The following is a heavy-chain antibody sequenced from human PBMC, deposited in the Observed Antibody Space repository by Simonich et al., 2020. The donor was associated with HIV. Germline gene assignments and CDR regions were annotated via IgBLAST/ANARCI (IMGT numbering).Heavy chain of an antibody. Sequence: HVQLQQWGAGLLKPSETLSLTCAVYGGSFSGYYWSLIRQPPGKGEWIGEINRRGRNNYTPSRKRRVTISVDTYKNQFSLKLCSVTAADTAVYYCARLTAGGLGEYFQHWGQGTLVTVSS. J-gene: IGHJ1*01. D-gene: IGHD6-13*01. V-gene: IGHV4-34*01. CDR1: GGSFSGYY. CDR3: ARLTAGGLGEYFQH. CDR2: INRRGRN.